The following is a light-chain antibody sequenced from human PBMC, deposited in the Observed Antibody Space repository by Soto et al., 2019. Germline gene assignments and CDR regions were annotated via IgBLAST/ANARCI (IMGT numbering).Light chain of an antibody. CDR2: DAS. Sequence: DIQMTQSPSSLSASVGDRVTITCQASQDISNHLNWYQQKPGKVPKLLIYDASNLETGDPSRFSGSGSGTDFTFTISSLQPEDIATYYCQHYDNLLFTFGPGTKVDVK. CDR3: QHYDNLLFT. V-gene: IGKV1-33*01. CDR1: QDISNH. J-gene: IGKJ3*01.